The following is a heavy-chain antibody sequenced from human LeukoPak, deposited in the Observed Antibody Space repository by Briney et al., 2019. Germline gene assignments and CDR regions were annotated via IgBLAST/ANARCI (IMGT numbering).Heavy chain of an antibody. D-gene: IGHD6-6*01. Sequence: PGGSLRLSCAASGFTFSSYEMNWVRQAPGKGLEWVSYISSSGSTIYYADSVKGRFTISRDNAKNSLYLRMNSLRAEDTAVYYCARAKYSSLDYWGQGTLVTVSS. CDR2: ISSSGSTI. J-gene: IGHJ4*02. V-gene: IGHV3-48*03. CDR1: GFTFSSYE. CDR3: ARAKYSSLDY.